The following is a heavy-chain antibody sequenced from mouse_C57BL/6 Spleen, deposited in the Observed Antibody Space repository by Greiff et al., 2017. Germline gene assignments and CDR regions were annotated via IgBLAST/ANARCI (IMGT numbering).Heavy chain of an antibody. Sequence: VQLKQSGPELVKPGASVKISCKASGYTFTDYYMNWVKQSHGKSLEWIGDINPNNGGTSYNQKFKGKATLTVDKSSSTAYMELRSLTSEDSAVYYCARRTVVATDFDYWGQGTTLTVSS. J-gene: IGHJ2*01. CDR1: GYTFTDYY. CDR2: INPNNGGT. D-gene: IGHD1-1*01. CDR3: ARRTVVATDFDY. V-gene: IGHV1-26*01.